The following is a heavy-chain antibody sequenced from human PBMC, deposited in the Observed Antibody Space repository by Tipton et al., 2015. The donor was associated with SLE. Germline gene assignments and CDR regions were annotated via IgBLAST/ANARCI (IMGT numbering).Heavy chain of an antibody. V-gene: IGHV3-21*01. CDR1: GFTFSSYS. Sequence: SLRLSCAASGFTFSSYSMNWVRQAPGKGLEWVSSISSSSSYIYYADSVKGRFTISRDNAKNPLYLQMNSLRAEDTAVYYCARGMTVAGTSPDYWGQGTLVTVSS. D-gene: IGHD6-19*01. CDR2: ISSSSSYI. J-gene: IGHJ4*02. CDR3: ARGMTVAGTSPDY.